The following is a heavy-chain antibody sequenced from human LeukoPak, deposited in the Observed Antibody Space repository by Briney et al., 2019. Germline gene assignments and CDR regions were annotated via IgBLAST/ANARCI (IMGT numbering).Heavy chain of an antibody. CDR1: GFTFSTYA. J-gene: IGHJ6*02. CDR2: ISSGGSNK. D-gene: IGHD2-2*01. CDR3: ARGGYCRSTTCYATSYYFYGMDV. Sequence: GGSLRLSCAASGFTFSTYAMHWVRQAPGKGLDWVAVISSGGSNKYYADSVKGRFTISRDNSKNTLYLQMNSLRAEDTAVYYCARGGYCRSTTCYATSYYFYGMDVWGQGTTVTVSS. V-gene: IGHV3-30-3*01.